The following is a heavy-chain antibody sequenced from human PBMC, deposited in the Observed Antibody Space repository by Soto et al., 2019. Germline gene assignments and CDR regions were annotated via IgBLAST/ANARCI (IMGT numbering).Heavy chain of an antibody. V-gene: IGHV3-21*01. J-gene: IGHJ4*02. CDR2: ISSSSSYI. CDR1: GFTFSSYS. D-gene: IGHD6-6*01. CDR3: ARGGSSSPYFDY. Sequence: GGSLRLSCAASGFTFSSYSMNWVRQAPGKGLEWVSSISSSSSYIYYADPVKGRFTISRDNAKNSLYLQMNSLRAEDTAVYYCARGGSSSPYFDYWGQGTLVTVSS.